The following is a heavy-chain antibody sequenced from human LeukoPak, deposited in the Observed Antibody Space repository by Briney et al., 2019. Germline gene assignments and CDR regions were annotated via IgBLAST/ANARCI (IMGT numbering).Heavy chain of an antibody. J-gene: IGHJ4*02. D-gene: IGHD3-3*01. CDR1: GGSFSGYY. Sequence: PSETLSLTCAVYGGSFSGYYWSWIRQPPGKGLEWIGEINHSGSTNYNPSLKSRVTISVDTSKNQFSLKLSSVTAADTAVYYCAREKSGYDGHWSARPHPFDYWGQGTLVTVSS. V-gene: IGHV4-34*01. CDR3: AREKSGYDGHWSARPHPFDY. CDR2: INHSGST.